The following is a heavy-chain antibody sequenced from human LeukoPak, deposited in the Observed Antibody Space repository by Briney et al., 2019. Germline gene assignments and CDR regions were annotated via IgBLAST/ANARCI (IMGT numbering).Heavy chain of an antibody. CDR2: IYHSGST. CDR1: GYSISSGYY. Sequence: PSETLSLTCTVSGYSISSGYYWGWIRQPPGKGLEWIGSIYHSGSTYYNPSLKSRVTISVDTSKNQFSLKLRSVTAADTAVYYCADMTETDYWGQGTLVTVSS. V-gene: IGHV4-38-2*02. CDR3: ADMTETDY. J-gene: IGHJ4*02.